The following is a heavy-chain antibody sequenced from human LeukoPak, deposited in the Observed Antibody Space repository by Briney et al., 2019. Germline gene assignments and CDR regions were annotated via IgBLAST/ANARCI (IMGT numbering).Heavy chain of an antibody. CDR2: TYYRSKWYN. CDR1: GDSVSSNSAA. Sequence: SQTLSLTCAISGDSVSSNSAAWNWIRQSPSRGLKWLGRTYYRSKWYNDYAVSVKRRIIINADTSKNQFSLQLNSVTPEDTAVYYCARESSSWYGYFQHWGQGTLVTVSS. D-gene: IGHD6-13*01. CDR3: ARESSSWYGYFQH. J-gene: IGHJ1*01. V-gene: IGHV6-1*01.